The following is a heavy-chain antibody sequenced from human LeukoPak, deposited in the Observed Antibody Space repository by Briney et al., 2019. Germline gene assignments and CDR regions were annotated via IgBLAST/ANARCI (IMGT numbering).Heavy chain of an antibody. D-gene: IGHD4-17*01. CDR3: ARGTVTSFDY. J-gene: IGHJ4*02. V-gene: IGHV1-46*01. CDR2: INPSSGGT. CDR1: GYTFTRHY. Sequence: ASVKVSCKASGYTFTRHYMNWVRQAPGQGLEWMGKINPSSGGTGYAQKFQGRVTITRDTSASTAYMELSSLRSEDTAVYYCARGTVTSFDYWGQGTLVTVSS.